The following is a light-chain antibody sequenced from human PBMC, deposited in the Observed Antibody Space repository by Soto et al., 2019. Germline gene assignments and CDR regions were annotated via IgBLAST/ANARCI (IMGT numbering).Light chain of an antibody. J-gene: IGKJ4*01. V-gene: IGKV3-15*01. CDR2: GAS. Sequence: ETVMTQSPATLSVSPGERATLSCMASQSVSSNLAWYQQKPGQAPRLLIYGASTRATGIPARFSGSGSGTDFTLTISSLQSEDFAVYFCQKYKNWPPLPFGGGTKVEIK. CDR3: QKYKNWPPLP. CDR1: QSVSSN.